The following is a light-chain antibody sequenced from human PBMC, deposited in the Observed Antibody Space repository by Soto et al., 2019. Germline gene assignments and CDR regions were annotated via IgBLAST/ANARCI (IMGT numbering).Light chain of an antibody. Sequence: EIVMTQTPATLSVSPGERATLSCRASQNVRTYLAWYQQKPGQAPRLLIYGASRRATGIPDRFSGRESGTDFTLTITTLEPEDSAVYFCQQYASSPYTFGQGTKVDI. CDR1: QNVRTY. J-gene: IGKJ2*01. CDR2: GAS. V-gene: IGKV3-20*01. CDR3: QQYASSPYT.